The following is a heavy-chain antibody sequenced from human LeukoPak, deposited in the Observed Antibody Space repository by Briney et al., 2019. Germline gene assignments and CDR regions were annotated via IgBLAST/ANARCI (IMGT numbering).Heavy chain of an antibody. J-gene: IGHJ6*02. CDR1: GFPFGGYA. CDR2: ISGGSEDT. D-gene: IGHD2-2*01. Sequence: PGGSLRLSCTASGFPFGGYAMSWVRQAPGKGLEWVSSISGGSEDTYHADSVKGRFTISRDNSKSALYLQMGSLRAEDTAVYYCARDSRAVVGHLYHGLDVWGQGTTVTVSS. CDR3: ARDSRAVVGHLYHGLDV. V-gene: IGHV3-23*01.